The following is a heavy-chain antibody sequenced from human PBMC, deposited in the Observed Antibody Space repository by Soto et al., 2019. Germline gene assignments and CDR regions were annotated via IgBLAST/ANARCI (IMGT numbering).Heavy chain of an antibody. CDR2: IKSDGSNT. J-gene: IGHJ4*02. Sequence: EVQLVESGGGLVQPGGSLRLSCTASGFTFSPYWMHWVRQAPGKGLVWVSRIKSDGSNTGYADSVKGRFTISRDNANSTLFLQMNSLRVEDTAVYYCAREVGGGFDSRGQGTLVTVSS. CDR1: GFTFSPYW. D-gene: IGHD2-15*01. CDR3: AREVGGGFDS. V-gene: IGHV3-74*01.